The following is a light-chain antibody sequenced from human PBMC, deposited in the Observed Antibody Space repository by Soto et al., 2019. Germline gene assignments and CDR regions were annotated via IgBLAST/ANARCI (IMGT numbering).Light chain of an antibody. Sequence: QSVLTQPPSASGTPGQRVTISCAGSSSNIGGNSVTWYQQVPGTAPKLLIYSDNRRPSGVPDRFSGSKSGTSASLAISGLPSADEADYYGATWDDSLNGSGVFGTWTKLTVL. CDR3: ATWDDSLNGSGV. J-gene: IGLJ1*01. V-gene: IGLV1-44*01. CDR2: SDN. CDR1: SSNIGGNS.